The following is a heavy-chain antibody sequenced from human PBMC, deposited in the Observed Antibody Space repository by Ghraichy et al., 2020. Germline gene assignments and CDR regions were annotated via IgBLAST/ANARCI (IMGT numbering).Heavy chain of an antibody. CDR2: IYFTGSD. CDR3: EGAWGSFFYAMDV. D-gene: IGHD2/OR15-2a*01. J-gene: IGHJ6*02. V-gene: IGHV4-59*08. Sequence: SETLSLTCTVSGDSINSRYWSWIRQPPGKGLEWVGSIYFTGSDNYNSSLKSRVTVFVDTSKNQFSLRLTSVTAADTAVYFCEGAWGSFFYAMDVWGPGTTVAVSS. CDR1: GDSINSRY.